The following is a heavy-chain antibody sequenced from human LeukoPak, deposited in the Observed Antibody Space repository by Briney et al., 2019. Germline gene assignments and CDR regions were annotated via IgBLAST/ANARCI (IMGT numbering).Heavy chain of an antibody. CDR3: AREELLETGVYYFDY. Sequence: PGGSLRLSCAASGFTFSDYAMHWVRQAPGKGLEWVAVISYDGSNKYYADSVKGRFTISRDNSKNTLYLQMNSLRAEDTAVYYCAREELLETGVYYFDYWGQGTLVTVSS. J-gene: IGHJ4*02. CDR2: ISYDGSNK. CDR1: GFTFSDYA. D-gene: IGHD2-8*02. V-gene: IGHV3-30*04.